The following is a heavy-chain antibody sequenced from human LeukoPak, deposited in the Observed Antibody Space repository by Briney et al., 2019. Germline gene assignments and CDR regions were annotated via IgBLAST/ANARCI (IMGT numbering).Heavy chain of an antibody. D-gene: IGHD1-26*01. J-gene: IGHJ6*03. CDR2: INSGGSST. Sequence: GGSLRLSCAASGFTFSSYWMHWVRQAPGKGLVWVSRINSGGSSTSYADSVKGRFTISRDNAKNTLYLQMNSLRAEDTAVYYCARVGSGSNYYYYYMDVWGKGTTVTVSS. V-gene: IGHV3-74*01. CDR1: GFTFSSYW. CDR3: ARVGSGSNYYYYYMDV.